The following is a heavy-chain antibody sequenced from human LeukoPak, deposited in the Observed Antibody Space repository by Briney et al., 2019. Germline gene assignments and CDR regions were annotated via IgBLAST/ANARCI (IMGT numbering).Heavy chain of an antibody. CDR1: GYTFTSYG. CDR2: ISAYNGNT. CDR3: ARCGTTILGVVIDRLPDY. D-gene: IGHD3-3*01. V-gene: IGHV1-18*01. J-gene: IGHJ4*02. Sequence: GASVKVSCKASGYTFTSYGISWVRQAPGQGLEWMGWISAYNGNTNYAQKLQGRVTMTTDTSTSTAYMELRSLRSDDTAVYYCARCGTTILGVVIDRLPDYWGQGTLVTVSS.